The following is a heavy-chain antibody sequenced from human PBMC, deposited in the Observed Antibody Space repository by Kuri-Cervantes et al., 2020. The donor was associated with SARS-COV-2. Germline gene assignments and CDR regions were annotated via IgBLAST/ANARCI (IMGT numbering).Heavy chain of an antibody. J-gene: IGHJ6*02. D-gene: IGHD3-3*01. CDR2: ISGSGGST. Sequence: GGSLRLSCAASGFTFSSYAMSWVRQAPGKGLEWVSAISGSGGSTYYADSVKGRFTISRDNSKNTLYLQMNSLRAEDTAVYYCAAPIYDFWSGYWDYYYGMDVWGQGTTVTVSS. V-gene: IGHV3-23*01. CDR3: AAPIYDFWSGYWDYYYGMDV. CDR1: GFTFSSYA.